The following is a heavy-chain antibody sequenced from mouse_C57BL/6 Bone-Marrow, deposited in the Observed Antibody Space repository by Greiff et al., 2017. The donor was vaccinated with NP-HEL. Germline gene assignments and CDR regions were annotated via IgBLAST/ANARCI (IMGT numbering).Heavy chain of an antibody. J-gene: IGHJ4*01. Sequence: QVQLQQSGPGLVQPSQSLSITCTFSGFSLTSYGVHWVRQSPGKGLEWLGVIWRGGSTDYNAAFMSRLSITKDNSKSQVFFKMNSLQADDTAIYYCAKPSPYYGTPYGGAMDYWGQGTSVTVSS. V-gene: IGHV2-5*01. CDR3: AKPSPYYGTPYGGAMDY. CDR1: GFSLTSYG. D-gene: IGHD1-1*01. CDR2: IWRGGST.